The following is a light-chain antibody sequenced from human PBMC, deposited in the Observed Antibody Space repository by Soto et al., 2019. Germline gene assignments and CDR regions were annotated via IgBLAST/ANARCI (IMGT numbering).Light chain of an antibody. CDR2: AAS. Sequence: DIQMTQFPSSVSAFVGDSVTITCRASQGITSWLAWYQQKPGKAPELLIYAASSLQSGVPSRFSGSGSGTDFTLTISSLQPEDSATYYCQQAATFPLIFGGGTKVEIK. CDR1: QGITSW. CDR3: QQAATFPLI. J-gene: IGKJ4*01. V-gene: IGKV1-12*01.